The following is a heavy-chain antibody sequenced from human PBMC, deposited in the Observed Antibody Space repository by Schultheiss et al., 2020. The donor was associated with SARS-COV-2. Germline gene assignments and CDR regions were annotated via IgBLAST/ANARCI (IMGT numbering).Heavy chain of an antibody. CDR3: AKLAAAGTYYYYGMDV. D-gene: IGHD6-19*01. Sequence: GGSLRLSCAASGFTFSGSAMHWVRQASGKGLEWVGRIRSKANSYATAYAASVKGRFTISRDDSKNTAYLQMNSLRAEDTAVYYCAKLAAAGTYYYYGMDVWGQGTTVTVSS. J-gene: IGHJ6*02. V-gene: IGHV3-73*01. CDR1: GFTFSGSA. CDR2: IRSKANSYAT.